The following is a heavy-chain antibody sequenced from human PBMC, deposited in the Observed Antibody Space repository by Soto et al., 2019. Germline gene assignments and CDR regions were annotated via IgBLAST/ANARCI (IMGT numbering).Heavy chain of an antibody. Sequence: QITLKESGPTLVKPTQTLTLTCTFSGFSLSTRGAAVGWFRHPPGKALEWLALIYWDEDKWYSPSLKSMLTITDDSSKNQVVLTMTNMDPGDTATYYCAHRPRGYAYYFDYWGQGTLVTVSS. J-gene: IGHJ4*02. V-gene: IGHV2-5*02. CDR1: GFSLSTRGAA. CDR2: IYWDEDK. D-gene: IGHD5-12*01. CDR3: AHRPRGYAYYFDY.